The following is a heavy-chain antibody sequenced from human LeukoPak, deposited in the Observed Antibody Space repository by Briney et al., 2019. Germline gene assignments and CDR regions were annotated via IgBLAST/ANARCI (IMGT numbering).Heavy chain of an antibody. CDR1: GFTFSSYS. CDR3: AREERCSYPQVDY. D-gene: IGHD5-18*01. V-gene: IGHV3-21*01. J-gene: IGHJ4*02. CDR2: ISSSSSYI. Sequence: GGSLRLSCAASGFTFSSYSMNWVRQAPGKGLEWVSSISSSSSYIYYADSVKGRFTISRDNAKNSLYLQMNSLRAEDTAVYYCAREERCSYPQVDYWGQGTLVTVSS.